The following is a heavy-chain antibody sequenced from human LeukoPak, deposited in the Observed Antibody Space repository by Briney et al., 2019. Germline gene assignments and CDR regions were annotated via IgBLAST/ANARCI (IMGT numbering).Heavy chain of an antibody. CDR3: ARDNIGIVGATDFDY. J-gene: IGHJ4*02. V-gene: IGHV3-21*01. Sequence: GGSLRLSCAASGFTFSSYSMNWVRQAPGKGLEWVSSISSSSYIYYADSVKGRFTISRDNAKNSLYLQMNSLRAEDTAVYYCARDNIGIVGATDFDYWGQGTLVTVSS. CDR1: GFTFSSYS. CDR2: ISSSSYI. D-gene: IGHD1-26*01.